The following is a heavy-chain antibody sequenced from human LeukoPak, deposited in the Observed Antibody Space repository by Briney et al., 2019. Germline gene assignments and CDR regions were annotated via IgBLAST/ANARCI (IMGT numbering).Heavy chain of an antibody. CDR3: ARVKARSGSYSLDY. CDR2: INPNSGGT. V-gene: IGHV1-2*02. J-gene: IGHJ4*02. CDR1: GYSFTGDY. D-gene: IGHD1-26*01. Sequence: GASVKVSCKASGYSFTGDYMHWVRQAPGQGLEWMGWINPNSGGTNYAQRFQGRVTMTRDTSISTAYMELSRLRSDDTAVYYCARVKARSGSYSLDYWGQGTLVTVSS.